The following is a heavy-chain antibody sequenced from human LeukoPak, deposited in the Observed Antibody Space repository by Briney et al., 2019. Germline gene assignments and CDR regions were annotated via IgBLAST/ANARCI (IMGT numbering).Heavy chain of an antibody. CDR3: AKDPDSVVVIAATWDY. Sequence: GRSLRLSCAASGFNFSSYGMHWVRQAPGKGLEWMAVISYDGTNKYYADSVKGRFTISRDNSKDTLFLQMNSLRAEDTAVYYCAKDPDSVVVIAATWDYWGQGTLVTVSS. CDR1: GFNFSSYG. D-gene: IGHD2-15*01. V-gene: IGHV3-30*18. J-gene: IGHJ4*02. CDR2: ISYDGTNK.